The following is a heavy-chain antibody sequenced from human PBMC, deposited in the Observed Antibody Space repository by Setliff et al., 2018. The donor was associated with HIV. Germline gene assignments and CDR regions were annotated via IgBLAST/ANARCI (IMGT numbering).Heavy chain of an antibody. D-gene: IGHD6-19*01. Sequence: GGSLRLSCTASGFTFSNYAMSWVRQAPGKGLEWVSTISGSGGSTYNADSVKGRFTISRDNSKNTLYLQMNSLRAEDTAVYYCARLGIGRYCNISSCYLNQWGQGTLVTVSS. CDR3: ARLGIGRYCNISSCYLNQ. CDR2: ISGSGGST. J-gene: IGHJ4*02. V-gene: IGHV3-23*01. CDR1: GFTFSNYA.